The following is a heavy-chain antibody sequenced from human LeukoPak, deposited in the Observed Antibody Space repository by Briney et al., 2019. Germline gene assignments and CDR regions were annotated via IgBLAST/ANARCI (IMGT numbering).Heavy chain of an antibody. D-gene: IGHD6-19*01. CDR3: ARDLTVAGTGDLFDP. CDR2: IDYSGST. Sequence: SETLSLTCTVSGGTISNYYWSWIRQPPGKGLEWIAYIDYSGSTNYNPSLKSRVTISVDASRNQFSLNLSSVTAADTAVYYCARDLTVAGTGDLFDPWGQGTLVTVSS. V-gene: IGHV4-59*01. CDR1: GGTISNYY. J-gene: IGHJ5*02.